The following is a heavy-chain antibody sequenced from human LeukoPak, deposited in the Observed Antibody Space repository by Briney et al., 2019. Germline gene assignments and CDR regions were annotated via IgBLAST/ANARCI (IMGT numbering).Heavy chain of an antibody. CDR1: GYTFTGYY. V-gene: IGHV1-2*06. D-gene: IGHD6-13*01. Sequence: ASVKVSCKASGYTFTGYYMHLVRQAPGQGLEWMGRINPNSGGTNYAQKFQGRVTMTRDTSISTAYMELSRLRSDDTAVYYCARSIAAARLHYFDYWGQGTLVTVSS. J-gene: IGHJ4*02. CDR3: ARSIAAARLHYFDY. CDR2: INPNSGGT.